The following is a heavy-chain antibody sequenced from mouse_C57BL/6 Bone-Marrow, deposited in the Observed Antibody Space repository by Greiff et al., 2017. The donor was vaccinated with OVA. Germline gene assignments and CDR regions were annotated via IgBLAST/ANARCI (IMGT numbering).Heavy chain of an antibody. CDR3: ARWRGSSPYYFDY. V-gene: IGHV1-76*01. Sequence: VMLVESGAELVRPGASVKLSCKASGYTFTDYYINWVKQRPGQGLEWIARIYPGSGNTYYNEKFKGKATLTAEKSSSTAYMQLSSLTSEDSAVYFCARWRGSSPYYFDYWGQGTTLTVSS. CDR2: IYPGSGNT. J-gene: IGHJ2*01. D-gene: IGHD1-1*01. CDR1: GYTFTDYY.